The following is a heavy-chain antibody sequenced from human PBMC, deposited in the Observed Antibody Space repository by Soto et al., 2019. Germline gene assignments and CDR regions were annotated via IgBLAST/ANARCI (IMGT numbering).Heavy chain of an antibody. CDR3: ATYSCSGGSCYSKYLQL. CDR2: IYYSEST. D-gene: IGHD2-15*01. Sequence: SETLSLTCTVSGGSLSSDGYYWSWLRQHPGKGREWFGYIYYSESTYYNPSLRRRVTISINTSKLQLSLKLSYVTAADTAVYYCATYSCSGGSCYSKYLQLWGQGTMVTVSS. CDR1: GGSLSSDGYY. V-gene: IGHV4-31*03. J-gene: IGHJ1*01.